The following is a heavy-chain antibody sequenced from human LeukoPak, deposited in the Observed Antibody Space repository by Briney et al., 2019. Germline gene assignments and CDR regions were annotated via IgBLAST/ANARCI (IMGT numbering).Heavy chain of an antibody. J-gene: IGHJ3*02. V-gene: IGHV3-7*01. Sequence: GGSLRLSCAASGFTFSTYWMTWVRQAPGKGLEWVANIKQDGSEKYYVDSVKGRFTISRDNANKSLYLQMNSLRAEDTAVYYCARSVRANPANAPFDMWGQGTTVTVSS. CDR1: GFTFSTYW. CDR2: IKQDGSEK. CDR3: ARSVRANPANAPFDM. D-gene: IGHD3-10*02.